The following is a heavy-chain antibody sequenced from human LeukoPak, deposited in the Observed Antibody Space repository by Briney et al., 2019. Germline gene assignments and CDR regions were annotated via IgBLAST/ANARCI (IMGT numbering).Heavy chain of an antibody. CDR3: ASKSIAVNWFDP. J-gene: IGHJ5*02. CDR2: ISYDGSNK. D-gene: IGHD6-6*01. CDR1: GFTFSSYA. Sequence: PGGSLRLSCAASGFTFSSYAMPWVRQAPGKGLEWVAVISYDGSNKYYADSVKGRFTISRDNAKNSLYLQMNSLRAEDTAVYYCASKSIAVNWFDPWGQGTLVTVSS. V-gene: IGHV3-30-3*01.